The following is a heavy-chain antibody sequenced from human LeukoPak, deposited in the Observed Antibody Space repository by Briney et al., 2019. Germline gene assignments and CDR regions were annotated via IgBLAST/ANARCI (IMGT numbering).Heavy chain of an antibody. Sequence: GGSLRLSCAASGFTVSSNYMSWVRQAPGKGLEWVSVIYGGGGTYYADSVKGRFTISRDNSKNTLYLQINSLRAEDTAVYYCARSARGYSYIFDYWGQGTLVTVSS. CDR2: IYGGGGT. V-gene: IGHV3-53*01. D-gene: IGHD6-13*01. CDR1: GFTVSSNY. J-gene: IGHJ4*02. CDR3: ARSARGYSYIFDY.